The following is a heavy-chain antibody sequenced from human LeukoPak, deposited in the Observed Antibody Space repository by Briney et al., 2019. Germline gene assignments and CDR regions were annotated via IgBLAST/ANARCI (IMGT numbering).Heavy chain of an antibody. Sequence: SQTLSLTCAVSGGSISSGGYSWSWIRQPPGKGLEWIGYIYHSGSTYYNPSLKSRVTISVDRSKNQLSLKLSSVTAADTAVYYCARGGPDYYDSSGYHTYYFDYWGQGTLVTVSS. CDR2: IYHSGST. V-gene: IGHV4-30-2*01. D-gene: IGHD3-22*01. J-gene: IGHJ4*02. CDR1: GGSISSGGYS. CDR3: ARGGPDYYDSSGYHTYYFDY.